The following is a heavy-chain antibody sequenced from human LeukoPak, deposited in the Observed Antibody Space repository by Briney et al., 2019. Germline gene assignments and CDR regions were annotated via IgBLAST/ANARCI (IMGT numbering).Heavy chain of an antibody. CDR3: STISSYYYMDV. J-gene: IGHJ6*03. CDR2: ISYDGSNK. Sequence: GSLRLSCAASGFTFSSYGMHWVRQAPGKGLEWVAVISYDGSNKYYADSVKGRFTISRDNSKNTLYLQMNSLRAEDTAVYYCSTISSYYYMDVWGKGTTVTISS. CDR1: GFTFSSYG. V-gene: IGHV3-30*03. D-gene: IGHD2-21*01.